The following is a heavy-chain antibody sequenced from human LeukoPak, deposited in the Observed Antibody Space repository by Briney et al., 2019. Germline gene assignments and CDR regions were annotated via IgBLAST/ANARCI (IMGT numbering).Heavy chain of an antibody. Sequence: SETLSLTCAVYGGSFSVYYWSWIRQPPGKGLEWIGEINHSGSTNYNPSLKSRVTISVDTSKNQFSLKLSSVTAADTAVYYCASYLRTTAFDYWGQGTLVTVSS. V-gene: IGHV4-34*01. D-gene: IGHD4-11*01. CDR1: GGSFSVYY. CDR2: INHSGST. CDR3: ASYLRTTAFDY. J-gene: IGHJ4*02.